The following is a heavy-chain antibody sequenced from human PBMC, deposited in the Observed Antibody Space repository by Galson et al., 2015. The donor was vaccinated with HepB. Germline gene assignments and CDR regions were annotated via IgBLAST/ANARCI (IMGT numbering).Heavy chain of an antibody. CDR2: TFYRSRWFH. J-gene: IGHJ5*02. V-gene: IGHV6-1*01. CDR1: GDSVSNDGAA. D-gene: IGHD3-16*01. CDR3: ARVAWGRLDP. Sequence: AISGDSVSNDGAAWHWVRQSPSGGLEWLGRTFYRSRWFHNYAVSLESRLAIIPDTSKNHFTLQLKSVTPEDTAVYYCARVAWGRLDPWGQGTLVIVSS.